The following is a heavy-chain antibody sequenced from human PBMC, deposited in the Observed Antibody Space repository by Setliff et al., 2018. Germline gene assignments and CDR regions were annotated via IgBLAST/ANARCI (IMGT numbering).Heavy chain of an antibody. J-gene: IGHJ6*02. CDR1: GVSISSYY. V-gene: IGHV4-59*01. CDR3: ARLSWNGLRYYGLDV. D-gene: IGHD3-3*01. Sequence: TLSLTCNVSGVSISSYYWSWIRQPPGKGLESIGYIQKSGSTNYNPSLMSRVSISVDTSKNQFSLKLRSVTAADTAVYYCARLSWNGLRYYGLDVWGQGTTVTSP. CDR2: IQKSGST.